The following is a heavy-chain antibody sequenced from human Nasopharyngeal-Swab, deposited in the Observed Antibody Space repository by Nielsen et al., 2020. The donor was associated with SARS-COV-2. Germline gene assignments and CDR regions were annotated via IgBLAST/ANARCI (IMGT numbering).Heavy chain of an antibody. CDR2: ISSSSSYI. CDR1: GFTFNNYN. CDR3: AREALIVGVYYYYYMDV. Sequence: GESLKISCAASGFTFNNYNFNWVRQAPGKGLEWVSSISSSSSYIYYADSVKGRFTISRDNAKNSLYLQMNSLRAEDTAVYYCAREALIVGVYYYYYMDVWGKGTTVTVSS. D-gene: IGHD1-26*01. V-gene: IGHV3-21*01. J-gene: IGHJ6*03.